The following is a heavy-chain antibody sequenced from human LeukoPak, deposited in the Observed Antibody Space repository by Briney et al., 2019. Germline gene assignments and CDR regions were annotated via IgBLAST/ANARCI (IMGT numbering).Heavy chain of an antibody. J-gene: IGHJ6*03. CDR3: ARGDTYYYYMDV. Sequence: SETLSLTCTVSGGSISSGSYYWNWIRQPAGKGLEWIGRIFTSGSTNYNPSLKSRVTISVDTSKNQFSLQLSSVTAADTAVYSCARGDTYYYYMDVWGKGTTVTVSS. V-gene: IGHV4-61*02. CDR1: GGSISSGSYY. CDR2: IFTSGST.